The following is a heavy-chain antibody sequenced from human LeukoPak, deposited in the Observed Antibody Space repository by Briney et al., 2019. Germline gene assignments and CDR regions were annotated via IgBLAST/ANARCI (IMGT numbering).Heavy chain of an antibody. CDR1: GGSISSYY. Sequence: PSETLSLTCTVSGGSISSYYWSWIRQPPGKGLEWIGYIYYSGSTNYNPPLKSRVTISVDTSKNQFSLKLSSVTAADTAVYYCAREVGYYDSSGYMFDYWGQGTLVTVSS. V-gene: IGHV4-59*01. J-gene: IGHJ4*02. CDR3: AREVGYYDSSGYMFDY. CDR2: IYYSGST. D-gene: IGHD3-22*01.